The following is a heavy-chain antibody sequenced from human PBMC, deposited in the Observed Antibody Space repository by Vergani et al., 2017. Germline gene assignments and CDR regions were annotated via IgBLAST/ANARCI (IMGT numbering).Heavy chain of an antibody. V-gene: IGHV3-33*08. J-gene: IGHJ5*02. CDR3: ARDWLVRGVIHWFDP. Sequence: QVQLVESGGGLVQPGGSLRLSCAASGFTFSDYYMSWIRQAPGKGLEWVAVIWYDGSNKYYADSVKGRFTISRDNSKNTLYLQMNSLRAEDTAVYYCARDWLVRGVIHWFDPWGQGTLVTVSS. CDR1: GFTFSDYY. D-gene: IGHD3-10*01. CDR2: IWYDGSNK.